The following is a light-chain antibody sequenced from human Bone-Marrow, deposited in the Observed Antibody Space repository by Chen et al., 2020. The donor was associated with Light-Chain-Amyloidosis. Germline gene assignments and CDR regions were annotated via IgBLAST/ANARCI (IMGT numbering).Light chain of an antibody. Sequence: QSVLTQPPSVSGAPGQRVTLSCTGSSSNIGAGYDVHWYQQLPGTAPKLLIYGNSNRPAGVPDRISGSKSGASASLAITGLQAEDEDEYYCQSFDRSLSGWVFGGGTKLTVL. CDR1: SSNIGAGYD. J-gene: IGLJ3*02. CDR3: QSFDRSLSGWV. V-gene: IGLV1-40*01. CDR2: GNS.